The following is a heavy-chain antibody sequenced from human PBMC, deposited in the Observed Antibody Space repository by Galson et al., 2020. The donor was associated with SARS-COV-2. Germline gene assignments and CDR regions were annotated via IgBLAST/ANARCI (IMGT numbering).Heavy chain of an antibody. CDR1: GGSFSGYY. Sequence: SETLSLTCAVYGGSFSGYYWSWIRQPPGKGLEWIGEINHSGSTNYNPSLKSRVTISVDTSKNQFSLKLSSVTAADTAVYYCARGRWADGAFDIWGQGTMVTVSS. J-gene: IGHJ3*02. CDR3: ARGRWADGAFDI. CDR2: INHSGST. V-gene: IGHV4-34*01. D-gene: IGHD1-26*01.